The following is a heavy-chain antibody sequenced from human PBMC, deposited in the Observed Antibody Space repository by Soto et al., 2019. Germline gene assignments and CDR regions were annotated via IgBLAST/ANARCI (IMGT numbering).Heavy chain of an antibody. CDR3: ARGGYSSGYGWFDP. Sequence: SETLSLTCAVHGGSFSDYYWSWIRQFPGKGLEWIGEIYHSGSTNYTPSLKSRVTMSVDTSKNQFSLRLSSVTAADTAVYYCARGGYSSGYGWFDPWGQGTLVTVSS. D-gene: IGHD6-19*01. V-gene: IGHV4-34*01. J-gene: IGHJ5*02. CDR2: IYHSGST. CDR1: GGSFSDYY.